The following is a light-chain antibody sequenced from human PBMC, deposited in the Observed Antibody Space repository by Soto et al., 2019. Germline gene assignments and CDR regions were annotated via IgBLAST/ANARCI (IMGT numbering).Light chain of an antibody. CDR1: SSDVGGYNY. J-gene: IGLJ2*01. CDR3: SSYAGSNNLV. CDR2: EVS. Sequence: QSALTQPPSASGSPGQSVTISCTGTSSDVGGYNYVSWYQQHPGKAPKLIIYEVSKWPSGVPDRFSGSKSGNTGSLTVSGLQAEDEADYYCSSYAGSNNLVFGGGTKLTVL. V-gene: IGLV2-8*01.